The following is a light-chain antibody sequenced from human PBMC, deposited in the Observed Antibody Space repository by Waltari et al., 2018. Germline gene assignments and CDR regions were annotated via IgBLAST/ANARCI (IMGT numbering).Light chain of an antibody. J-gene: IGLJ2*01. Sequence: NFMLTQPHSVSESPGQTVTISCTGSSGSIASNYVQWSQQRPGSAPTTVTFEDNQRPSGVPDRFSGSIDSSSNSASLTISGLKTEDEADYYCQSYDTSNHGVFGGGTKLTVL. V-gene: IGLV6-57*02. CDR1: SGSIASNY. CDR2: EDN. CDR3: QSYDTSNHGV.